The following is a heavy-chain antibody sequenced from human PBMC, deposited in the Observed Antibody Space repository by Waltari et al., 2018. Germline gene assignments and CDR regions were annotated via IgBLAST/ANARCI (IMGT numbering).Heavy chain of an antibody. Sequence: QVQLQQWGAGLLKPSETLSLTCAVYGGSFSGYYWSWSRQPPGKGLEWIGEINHSGSTNYNPSLKSRGTISVDTSKNQFSLKLSSVTAADTAVYYCARADRDYDSSGYHFDYWGQGTLVTVSS. CDR1: GGSFSGYY. J-gene: IGHJ4*02. CDR3: ARADRDYDSSGYHFDY. CDR2: INHSGST. D-gene: IGHD3-22*01. V-gene: IGHV4-34*01.